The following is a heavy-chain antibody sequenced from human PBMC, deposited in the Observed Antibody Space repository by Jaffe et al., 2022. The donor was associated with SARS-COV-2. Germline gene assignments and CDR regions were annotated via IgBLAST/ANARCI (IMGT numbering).Heavy chain of an antibody. CDR2: ISGSGDST. D-gene: IGHD4-17*01. CDR3: AKDRAGAYNDYEEAFDY. J-gene: IGHJ4*02. CDR1: GFTFSSYA. Sequence: EVQLLESGGGLVQPGGSLRLSCAASGFTFSSYAMTWVRQAPGKGLEWVSTISGSGDSTYYADSVKGRFTISRDNSKNTLYLQMNSLRAEDTAVYYCAKDRAGAYNDYEEAFDYWGQGTLVTVSS. V-gene: IGHV3-23*01.